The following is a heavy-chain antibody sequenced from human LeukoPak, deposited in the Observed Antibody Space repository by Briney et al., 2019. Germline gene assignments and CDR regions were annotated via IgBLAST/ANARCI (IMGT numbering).Heavy chain of an antibody. V-gene: IGHV1-2*06. J-gene: IGHJ4*02. CDR2: INLNSGGT. Sequence: ASVKVSCKASGYTFTGCFMHWVRQAPGQGLEWMGRINLNSGGTYYAQNFQGRVTVTRDTSISTAYVELSRLTSDDTAMYYCARDLSSTSNWEFDFWGQGTLVTVSS. D-gene: IGHD1-26*01. CDR1: GYTFTGCF. CDR3: ARDLSSTSNWEFDF.